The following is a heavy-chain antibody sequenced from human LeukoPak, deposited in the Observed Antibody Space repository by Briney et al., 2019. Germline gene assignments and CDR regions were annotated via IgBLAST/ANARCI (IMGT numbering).Heavy chain of an antibody. V-gene: IGHV4-4*02. J-gene: IGHJ3*02. D-gene: IGHD3-10*01. Sequence: PSETLSLTCAVSGGSISSSNWWSWVRQPPGKGLEWIGEIYHSGSTNYNPSLKSRVTISVDTSKNQFSLKLSSVTAADTAVYYCARAHITMVRGVIIPDAFDIWGQGTMVTVSS. CDR2: IYHSGST. CDR1: GGSISSSNW. CDR3: ARAHITMVRGVIIPDAFDI.